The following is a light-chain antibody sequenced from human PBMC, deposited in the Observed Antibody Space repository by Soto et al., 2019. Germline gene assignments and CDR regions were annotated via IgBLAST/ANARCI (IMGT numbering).Light chain of an antibody. CDR2: WAS. CDR3: HQYFSSPPYT. V-gene: IGKV4-1*01. Sequence: DIVLTQSPDSLTVSVGERATINCKSSQNLLFSSNNKNYLAWYQQKPGQPPKLLIYWASTRESGVPDRFSGSGSGTYFSLTITSLQAEDVALYYCHQYFSSPPYTFGQGTKLEIK. CDR1: QNLLFSSNNKNY. J-gene: IGKJ2*01.